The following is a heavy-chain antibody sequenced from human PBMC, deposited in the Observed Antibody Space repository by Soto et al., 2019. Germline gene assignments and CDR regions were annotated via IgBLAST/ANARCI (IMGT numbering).Heavy chain of an antibody. Sequence: NPSETLSLTCTVSGGSISSYYWSWIRQPPGKGLEWIGYIYYSGSTNYNPSLKSRVTISVDTSKNQFSLKLSSVTAADTAVYYCAGVEMATFDYWGQGTLVIVSS. CDR3: AGVEMATFDY. CDR1: GGSISSYY. V-gene: IGHV4-59*08. CDR2: IYYSGST. D-gene: IGHD5-12*01. J-gene: IGHJ4*02.